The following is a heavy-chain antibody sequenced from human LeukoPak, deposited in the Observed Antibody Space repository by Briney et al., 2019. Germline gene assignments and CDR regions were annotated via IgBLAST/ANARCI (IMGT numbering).Heavy chain of an antibody. CDR2: VYYSGST. D-gene: IGHD6-13*01. Sequence: PSETLSLTCSVSGGSISSSSYYWGWIRQPPGKGLEWIGTVYYSGSTYYNPSLKSRVTISVDLSKNQFSLKLSSVTAADTAMYYCASYSSSWPSYWGQGTLVTVSS. V-gene: IGHV4-39*01. CDR3: ASYSSSWPSY. CDR1: GGSISSSSYY. J-gene: IGHJ4*02.